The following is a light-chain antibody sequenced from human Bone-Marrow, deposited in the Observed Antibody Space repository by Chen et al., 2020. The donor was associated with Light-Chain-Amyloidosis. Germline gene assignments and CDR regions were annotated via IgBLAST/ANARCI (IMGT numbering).Light chain of an antibody. J-gene: IGLJ2*01. Sequence: QSVLTQPPSASGTPGQRVTISCSGASSNIGINYVYWYQHFPGAAPNLLIHRNNQRPSGIPERFSGSSSGTSVTLTISGAQVEDESDYYCYSATDNNLGVFGGGTKLTVL. CDR2: RNN. CDR1: SSNIGINY. CDR3: YSATDNNLGV. V-gene: IGLV1-47*01.